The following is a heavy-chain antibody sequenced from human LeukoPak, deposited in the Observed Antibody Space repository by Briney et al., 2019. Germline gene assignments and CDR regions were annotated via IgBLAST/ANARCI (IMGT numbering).Heavy chain of an antibody. D-gene: IGHD3-10*01. CDR3: ARAEVAGYYYGSGSYYQV. J-gene: IGHJ4*02. CDR1: GGSFSGYY. V-gene: IGHV4-34*01. CDR2: INHSGST. Sequence: PSETPSLTCAVYGGSFSGYYWSWIRQPPGKGLEWIGEINHSGSTNYNPSLKSRVTISVDTSKDQFSLKLSSVTAADTAVYYCARAEVAGYYYGSGSYYQVWGQGTLVTVSS.